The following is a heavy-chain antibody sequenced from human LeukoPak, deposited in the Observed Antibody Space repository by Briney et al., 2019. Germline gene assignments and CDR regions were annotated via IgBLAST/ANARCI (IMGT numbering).Heavy chain of an antibody. J-gene: IGHJ4*02. CDR2: ISWNSGSI. CDR3: AKDSCSSTSCYMEDY. D-gene: IGHD2-2*02. V-gene: IGHV3-9*01. CDR1: GFPFDDYA. Sequence: GGSLPLSCAASGFPFDDYAMHWGRQAPGKGLEGVSGISWNSGSIRYADSVKGRFTISRDNAKNSLYLQMNSLRAEDTALYYCAKDSCSSTSCYMEDYWGQGTLVTVSS.